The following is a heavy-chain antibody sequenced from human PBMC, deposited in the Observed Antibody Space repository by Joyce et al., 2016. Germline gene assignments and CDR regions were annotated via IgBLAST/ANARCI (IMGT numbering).Heavy chain of an antibody. J-gene: IGHJ3*02. Sequence: QVQLVESGGGVVQPGRSLRLSCAASGFTFSSYGMHWVRQAPGKGLEGVAVRWYEGSNKYYADSVKGRFTIARANSKNTLHLQMNSLRAEDTAVYYCARDPMIVVAPGAFDIWGQGTMVTVSS. D-gene: IGHD3-22*01. V-gene: IGHV3-33*01. CDR3: ARDPMIVVAPGAFDI. CDR1: GFTFSSYG. CDR2: RWYEGSNK.